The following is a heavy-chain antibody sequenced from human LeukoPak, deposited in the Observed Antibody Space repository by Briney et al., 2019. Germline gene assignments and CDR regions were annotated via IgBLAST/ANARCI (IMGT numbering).Heavy chain of an antibody. Sequence: GGSLRLSCAASGFTFSSYAMNWVRQAPGKGLEWVSAISGSGGSTYYADSVKGRFTISRDNSKNTLVLQMTSLTAEDTGLYYWARDEEMATPPAIALDIWGQGTLVTAFS. CDR1: GFTFSSYA. V-gene: IGHV3-23*01. CDR2: ISGSGGST. D-gene: IGHD5-24*01. CDR3: ARDEEMATPPAIALDI. J-gene: IGHJ3*02.